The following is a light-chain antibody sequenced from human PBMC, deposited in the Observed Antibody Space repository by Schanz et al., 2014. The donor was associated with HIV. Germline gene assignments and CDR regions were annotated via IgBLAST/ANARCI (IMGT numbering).Light chain of an antibody. Sequence: ETVLTQSPGTLSLSPGERATLSCRASQGVSSSYVSWYQQKPGQAPRLLIYGASSRATGIPDRFSGSGSGTDFTLTISRLEPEDFAVYYCQQYGGSPRTFGQGTKMEIK. V-gene: IGKV3-20*01. CDR2: GAS. CDR1: QGVSSSY. J-gene: IGKJ1*01. CDR3: QQYGGSPRT.